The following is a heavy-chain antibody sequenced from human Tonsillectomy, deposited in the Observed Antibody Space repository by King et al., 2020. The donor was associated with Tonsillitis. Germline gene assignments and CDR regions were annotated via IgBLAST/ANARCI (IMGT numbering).Heavy chain of an antibody. Sequence: QLQESGPGLVKPSETLSLTCTVSGGSISNSGHYWGWIRQPPGKGLEWIGVIHYSGGTYYNPSLKSRVTIFADTSKNQFSLKLSSVTAADTAVYFCARPLYSGYEDYHSWGQGTLVTVSS. CDR2: IHYSGGT. CDR1: GGSISNSGHY. V-gene: IGHV4-39*01. CDR3: ARPLYSGYEDYHS. J-gene: IGHJ4*02. D-gene: IGHD5-12*01.